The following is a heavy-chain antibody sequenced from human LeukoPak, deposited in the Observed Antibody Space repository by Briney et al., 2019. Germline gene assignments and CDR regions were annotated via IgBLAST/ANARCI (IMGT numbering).Heavy chain of an antibody. Sequence: SETLSLTCTVSGGSISGGSYYWSWIRQPAGKGLEWIGRIYTSGSTNYNPSLKSRVTISVDTSKNQFSLKLSSVTAADTAVYYCARAPLGIAAAAALDYWGQGTLVTVSS. CDR1: GGSISGGSYY. J-gene: IGHJ4*02. CDR3: ARAPLGIAAAAALDY. V-gene: IGHV4-61*02. D-gene: IGHD6-13*01. CDR2: IYTSGST.